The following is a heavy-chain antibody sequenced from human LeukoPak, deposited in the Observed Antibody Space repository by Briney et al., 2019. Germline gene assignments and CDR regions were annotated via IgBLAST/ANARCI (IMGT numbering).Heavy chain of an antibody. CDR3: AKDMGRYCSAGSCYPFDY. CDR1: GFTFSSFG. J-gene: IGHJ4*02. CDR2: ISSTGGTA. Sequence: PGGSLRLSCAASGFTFSSFGMSWVRQAPGKGLEWVSAISSTGGTAYYADSVKGRFTISRDNSKNTLYLQMNSLRAEDTAVYYCAKDMGRYCSAGSCYPFDYWGQGTLVTVSS. V-gene: IGHV3-23*01. D-gene: IGHD2-15*01.